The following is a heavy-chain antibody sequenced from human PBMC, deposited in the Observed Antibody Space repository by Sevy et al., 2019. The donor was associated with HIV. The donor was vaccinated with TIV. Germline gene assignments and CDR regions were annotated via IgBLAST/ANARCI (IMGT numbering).Heavy chain of an antibody. CDR1: GGSITNYY. Sequence: SESLSLTCTVSGGSITNYYWSWIRQPPGKGLEWIGYIYYSGSTNYNPSLKSRVTISVDTSKNHFSLKLSSVTATDTAVYFCARGEVSNSPYFEYWGQGTQVAVSS. J-gene: IGHJ4*02. V-gene: IGHV4-59*01. D-gene: IGHD4-4*01. CDR3: ARGEVSNSPYFEY. CDR2: IYYSGST.